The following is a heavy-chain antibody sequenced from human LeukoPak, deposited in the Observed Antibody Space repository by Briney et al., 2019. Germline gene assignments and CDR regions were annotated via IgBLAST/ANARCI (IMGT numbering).Heavy chain of an antibody. D-gene: IGHD3-3*01. J-gene: IGHJ6*03. CDR3: ARSQEEGYDFWSGYKYYYYMDV. V-gene: IGHV4-59*02. CDR2: IYYSGST. CDR1: GFTVSSNY. Sequence: PGGSLRLSCAASGFTVSSNYMSWIRQPPGKGLEWIGYIYYSGSTNYNPSLKSRVTISVDTSKNQFSLKLSSVTAADTAVYYCARSQEEGYDFWSGYKYYYYMDVWGKGTTVTVSS.